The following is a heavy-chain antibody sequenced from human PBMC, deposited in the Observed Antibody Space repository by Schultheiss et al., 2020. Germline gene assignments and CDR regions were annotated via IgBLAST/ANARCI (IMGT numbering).Heavy chain of an antibody. J-gene: IGHJ6*02. Sequence: GGSLRLSCAASGFTFSSSAMSWVRQAPGKGLEWVSSIDPTGRSTYYADSVKGRFTISRDNSKNTLYLQMNSLRAEDTAVYYCARRDYGDYVPSSYYYYGMDVWGQGTTVTVSS. CDR3: ARRDYGDYVPSSYYYYGMDV. CDR2: IDPTGRST. CDR1: GFTFSSSA. V-gene: IGHV3-23*01. D-gene: IGHD4-17*01.